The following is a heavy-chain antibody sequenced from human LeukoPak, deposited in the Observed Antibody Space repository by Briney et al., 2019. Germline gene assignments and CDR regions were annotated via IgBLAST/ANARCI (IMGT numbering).Heavy chain of an antibody. CDR1: GGSFSGYY. Sequence: PSETLSLTCAVYGGSFSGYYWSWIRQPPGKGLEWIGEINHSGSTNYNPSLKSRVTISVDTSKNQFSLKLSSVTAADTAVYYCARERYDILTGIYFDYWGQGTLVTVSS. J-gene: IGHJ4*02. D-gene: IGHD3-9*01. V-gene: IGHV4-34*01. CDR3: ARERYDILTGIYFDY. CDR2: INHSGST.